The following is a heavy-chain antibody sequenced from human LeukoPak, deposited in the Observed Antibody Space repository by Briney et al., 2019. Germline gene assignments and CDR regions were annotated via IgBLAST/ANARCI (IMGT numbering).Heavy chain of an antibody. D-gene: IGHD3-16*02. Sequence: SETLSLTCSVSGDSISMHYWSWIRQPPGKGLEWIGYIDHTGSTNYNPSLNSRVTISRDTSKTHFSLELSSVTAADTAVYYCARAPFTFGGLIDTAGGYYFDYWGQGTLVTVSS. CDR2: IDHTGST. CDR3: ARAPFTFGGLIDTAGGYYFDY. J-gene: IGHJ4*02. CDR1: GDSISMHY. V-gene: IGHV4-59*11.